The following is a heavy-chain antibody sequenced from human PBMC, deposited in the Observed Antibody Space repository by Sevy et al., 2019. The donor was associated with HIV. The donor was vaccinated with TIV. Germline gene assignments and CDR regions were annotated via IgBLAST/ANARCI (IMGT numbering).Heavy chain of an antibody. J-gene: IGHJ4*02. CDR3: ASLGYCSGGSCRDY. CDR2: ISSNGGST. CDR1: GFTFSHYA. D-gene: IGHD2-15*01. V-gene: IGHV3-64*04. Sequence: GGSLRLSCSASGFTFSHYAMHWVRQAPGKGLEYVSVISSNGGSTYYAHSVKGRFTISRDNSKNTLYLQMNSLRAEDTAVYYCASLGYCSGGSCRDYWGQGTLVTVSS.